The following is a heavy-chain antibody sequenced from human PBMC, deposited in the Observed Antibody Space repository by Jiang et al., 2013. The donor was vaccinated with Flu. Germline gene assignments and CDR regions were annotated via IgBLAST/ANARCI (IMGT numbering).Heavy chain of an antibody. V-gene: IGHV4-39*01. Sequence: GKGLEWIGSIYYSGNTYYNPSLKSRVTISVDTSKNQFSLKLSSVTAADTAVYYCARHQVTPIGSYYYYYMDVWGKGTTVTVSS. J-gene: IGHJ6*03. D-gene: IGHD2-21*02. CDR2: IYYSGNT. CDR3: ARHQVTPIGSYYYYYMDV.